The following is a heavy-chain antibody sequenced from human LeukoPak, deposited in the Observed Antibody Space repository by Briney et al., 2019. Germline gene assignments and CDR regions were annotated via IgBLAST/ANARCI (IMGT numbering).Heavy chain of an antibody. CDR2: IYYSGST. CDR3: ARRTTVVTAFDY. J-gene: IGHJ4*02. V-gene: IGHV4-39*01. Sequence: SETLSLACTVSGGSISSSSYYWGWIRQPPGKGLEWIGSIYYSGSTYYNPSLKSRVTISVDTSKNQFSLKLSSVTAADTAVYYCARRTTVVTAFDYWGQGTLVTVSS. D-gene: IGHD4-23*01. CDR1: GGSISSSSYY.